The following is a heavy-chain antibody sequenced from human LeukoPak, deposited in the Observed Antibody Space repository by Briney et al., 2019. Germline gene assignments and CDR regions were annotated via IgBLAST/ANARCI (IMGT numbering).Heavy chain of an antibody. D-gene: IGHD2-21*01. CDR1: GFTFSSYG. V-gene: IGHV3-30*02. CDR3: APRVVVIAAPFDY. CDR2: IRYDGSNK. J-gene: IGHJ4*02. Sequence: PGGSLRLSCAAPGFTFSSYGMHWVRQAPGKGLEWVAFIRYDGSNKYYADSVKGRFTISRDNSKNTLYLQMNSLRAEDTAVYYCAPRVVVIAAPFDYWGQGTLVTVSS.